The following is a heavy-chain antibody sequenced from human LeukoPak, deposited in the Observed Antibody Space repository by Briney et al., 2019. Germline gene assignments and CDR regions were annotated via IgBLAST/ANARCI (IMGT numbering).Heavy chain of an antibody. CDR2: INTDGTAT. CDR3: VRDSNLPFDY. CDR1: GLTLSSYW. Sequence: GSLRLSCAASGLTLSSYWMHWVRQAPGKGLAWVSHINTDGTATTYADSVKGRFTISRDNAKNTLYLQMNSLRAEDTAVYYCVRDSNLPFDYWGQGALVTVSS. V-gene: IGHV3-74*01. D-gene: IGHD1-14*01. J-gene: IGHJ4*02.